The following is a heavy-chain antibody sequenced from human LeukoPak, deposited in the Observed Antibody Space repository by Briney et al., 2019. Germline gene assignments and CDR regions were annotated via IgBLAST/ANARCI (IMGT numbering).Heavy chain of an antibody. D-gene: IGHD2-2*01. Sequence: GASVKVSCKASGGTFSSYAISWVRQAPGQGLEWMGGVIPIFDTANYAQKFQGRVTITADESTTTAYMELSSLRSEDTAVYYCARASHAAARFNWFDPWGQGTLVTVSS. CDR3: ARASHAAARFNWFDP. V-gene: IGHV1-69*13. CDR2: VIPIFDTA. CDR1: GGTFSSYA. J-gene: IGHJ5*02.